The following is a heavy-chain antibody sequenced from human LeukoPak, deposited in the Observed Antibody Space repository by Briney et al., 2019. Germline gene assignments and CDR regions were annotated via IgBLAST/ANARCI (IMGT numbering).Heavy chain of an antibody. V-gene: IGHV1-2*02. D-gene: IGHD3-22*01. J-gene: IGHJ4*02. CDR1: GYTFTGYY. CDR3: ARDLDSSGPQKNFFDH. CDR2: INSNSGGT. Sequence: GASVKVSCKASGYTFTGYYMHWVRQAPGQGLEWMGWINSNSGGTNYAQKFQGRVTMTRDTSISTAYMDLSRLRSDDTAVYYCARDLDSSGPQKNFFDHWGQGTLVTVSS.